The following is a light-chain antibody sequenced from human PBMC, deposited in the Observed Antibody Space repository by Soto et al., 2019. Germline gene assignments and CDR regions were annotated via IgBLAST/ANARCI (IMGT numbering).Light chain of an antibody. CDR2: KAS. J-gene: IGKJ1*01. V-gene: IGKV1-5*03. CDR1: QSISSS. CDR3: QQYDSYWT. Sequence: DIQMTQSPSTLSASVGDRVTITCRASQSISSSLAWYQQKPGKAPNLLIYKASSLESGVPSRFSGSGSGTAFTLTISSLQPDDFATYYCQQYDSYWTFGQGTKVEIK.